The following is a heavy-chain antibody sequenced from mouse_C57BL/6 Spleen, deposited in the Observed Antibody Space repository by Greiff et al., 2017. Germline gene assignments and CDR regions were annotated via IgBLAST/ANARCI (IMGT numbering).Heavy chain of an antibody. D-gene: IGHD2-5*01. CDR3: ARGAYYSNYAGFAY. CDR1: GYAFTNYL. CDR2: INPGSGGT. V-gene: IGHV1-54*01. J-gene: IGHJ3*01. Sequence: QVQLQQSGAELVRPGTSVKVSCKASGYAFTNYLIAWVKQRPGQGLEWIGVINPGSGGTNYNEKFKGKATLTADKSSSTAYMQLSSLTSEDSAVYVCARGAYYSNYAGFAYWGQGTLVTVAA.